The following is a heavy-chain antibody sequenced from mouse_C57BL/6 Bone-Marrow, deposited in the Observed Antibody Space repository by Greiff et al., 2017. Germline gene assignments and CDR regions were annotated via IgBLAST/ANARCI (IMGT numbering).Heavy chain of an antibody. CDR2: IEPANGNS. J-gene: IGHJ4*01. V-gene: IGHV14-3*01. D-gene: IGHD1-1*01. Sequence: VHVKQSVAELVRPGASVKLSCTASGFNIKNTYMHWVKQRPEQGLEWIGRIEPANGNSKYAPKFQGKATITADTSSNTAYLQLSRLTSEDTAIYYSARAGGSRLYYYAMDLWGQGTSVTVSS. CDR1: GFNIKNTY. CDR3: ARAGGSRLYYYAMDL.